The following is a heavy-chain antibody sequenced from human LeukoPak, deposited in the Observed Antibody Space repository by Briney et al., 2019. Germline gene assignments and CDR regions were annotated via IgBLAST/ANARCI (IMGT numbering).Heavy chain of an antibody. CDR1: GFTFSSYG. D-gene: IGHD3-22*01. Sequence: GGSLRLSCAASGFTFSSYGMHWVRQAPGKGLEWVAVISYDGSNKYYADSVKGRFTISRDNSKNTLYLQMNSLRAEDTAVYYCAKDKMRPYYYDSSGYQGYRYFQHWGQGTLVTVSS. CDR3: AKDKMRPYYYDSSGYQGYRYFQH. V-gene: IGHV3-30*18. J-gene: IGHJ1*01. CDR2: ISYDGSNK.